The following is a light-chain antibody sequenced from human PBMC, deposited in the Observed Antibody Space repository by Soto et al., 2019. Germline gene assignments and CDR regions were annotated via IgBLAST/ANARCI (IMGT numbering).Light chain of an antibody. V-gene: IGKV1-5*01. J-gene: IGKJ1*01. CDR2: DAS. Sequence: DIQMSQSPSTLSASVGDSVTITCRASQNIRNWLAWYQQKPGKAPNPLIYDASSLKSGVPARFSGSGSGTEFTLTITSLQSEDFAVYCCQQYNDWPRTFGQGTKV. CDR1: QNIRNW. CDR3: QQYNDWPRT.